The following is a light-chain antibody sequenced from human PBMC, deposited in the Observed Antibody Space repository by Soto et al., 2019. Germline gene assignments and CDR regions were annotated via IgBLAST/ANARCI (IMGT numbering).Light chain of an antibody. V-gene: IGLV2-8*01. Sequence: QYVLTQPPSATGSPGQSVTISCAGSSSDVGKYDYVSWYQQHPGKAPKLMIYEVTKRPSGVPGRFSGSKSGNTASLTVSGLQADDEGDYYCSAYAGSDNTLFGSGTRSPS. CDR1: SSDVGKYDY. CDR3: SAYAGSDNTL. J-gene: IGLJ1*01. CDR2: EVT.